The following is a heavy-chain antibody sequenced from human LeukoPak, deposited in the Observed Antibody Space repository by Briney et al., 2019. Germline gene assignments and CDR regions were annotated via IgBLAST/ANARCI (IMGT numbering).Heavy chain of an antibody. J-gene: IGHJ3*02. V-gene: IGHV4-59*08. CDR3: ARGYCVDVTCYNAFKI. CDR1: GDSLRGYY. CDR2: IYDTDTT. Sequence: PSETLYLTCTVFGDSLRGYYWSWIREAPGKGLEWIAYIYDTDTTNYNPSLKSRVTISLDTSKNQVSLKLSSVTAADTAVYYCARGYCVDVTCYNAFKIWGQGKIVTVSS. D-gene: IGHD2-15*01.